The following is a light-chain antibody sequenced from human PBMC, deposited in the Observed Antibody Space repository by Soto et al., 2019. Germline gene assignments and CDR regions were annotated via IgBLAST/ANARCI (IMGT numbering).Light chain of an antibody. CDR2: LNSDGSH. CDR1: SGLSNYA. V-gene: IGLV4-69*01. J-gene: IGLJ3*02. CDR3: QTWGTGPWV. Sequence: QSVLTQSPSASASLGASVKLTCTLSSGLSNYAIAWHQQQPEKVPRYLMKLNSDGSHSKGDGIPDRFSGSSSGAERYLTISSLQSEDEADYYCQTWGTGPWVFGGGTKVTVL.